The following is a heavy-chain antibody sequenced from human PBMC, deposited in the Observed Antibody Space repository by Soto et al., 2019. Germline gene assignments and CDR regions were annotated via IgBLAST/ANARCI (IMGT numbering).Heavy chain of an antibody. CDR2: ISYGGST. Sequence: QVQLQESGPGLVKPSQTLSLTCTVSGGSINSGGYCWSWIRQHPGKGLDWIGCISYGGSTSYNPALRSRVTISVDTAKNQFSLKLTSVTAADTAVYYCSRGILVWGQGALITVSS. CDR1: GGSINSGGYC. J-gene: IGHJ4*02. V-gene: IGHV4-31*03. CDR3: SRGILV. D-gene: IGHD5-18*01.